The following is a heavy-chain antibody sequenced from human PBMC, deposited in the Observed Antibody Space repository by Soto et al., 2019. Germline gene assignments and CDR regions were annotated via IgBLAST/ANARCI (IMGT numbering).Heavy chain of an antibody. CDR1: GGTLRRYD. CDR3: ARDYYGSGSYYKPFDY. J-gene: IGHJ4*02. Sequence: ASVKVSCKASGGTLRRYDISWVRQPRRKGREWMGGIIPIFGTANYAQKVQGRVTITADESTSTAYMELSSLRSEDTAVYYCARDYYGSGSYYKPFDYWGQGTLVTVSS. CDR2: IIPIFGTA. D-gene: IGHD3-10*01. V-gene: IGHV1-69*13.